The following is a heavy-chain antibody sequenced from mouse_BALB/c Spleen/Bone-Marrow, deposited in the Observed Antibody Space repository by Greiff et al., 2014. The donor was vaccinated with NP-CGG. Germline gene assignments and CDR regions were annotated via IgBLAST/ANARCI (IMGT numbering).Heavy chain of an antibody. D-gene: IGHD2-4*01. V-gene: IGHV1-4*02. J-gene: IGHJ4*01. CDR2: IDPSSGDT. CDR3: VRENYDYDGDALDY. CDR1: GFTFTYYT. Sequence: VHVEQSAAELARPGASVKMSCKTSGFTFTYYTMHWVKQRPGQGLEWIGYIDPSSGDTDYNQKFQGKTTMTTDKSSSTAYLQLSSLTSEDSAVYYCVRENYDYDGDALDYWGQGTLVTVSA.